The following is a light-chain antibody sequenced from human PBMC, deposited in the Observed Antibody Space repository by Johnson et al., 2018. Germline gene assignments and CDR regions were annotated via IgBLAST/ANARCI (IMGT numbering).Light chain of an antibody. V-gene: IGLV1-51*02. CDR2: ENN. J-gene: IGLJ1*01. CDR1: SSNIGNNY. Sequence: QSVLTQPPSVSAAPGQKVTISCSGSSSNIGNNYVSWYQQLQGTAPKLLIYENNKRPSGIPDRFSGSKSGTSATLGITGLQTGDEAEYYCGTWDSSLSAGNVFGTGTKVTVL. CDR3: GTWDSSLSAGNV.